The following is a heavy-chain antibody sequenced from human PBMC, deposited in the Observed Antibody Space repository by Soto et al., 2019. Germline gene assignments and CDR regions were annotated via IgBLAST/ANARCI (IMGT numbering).Heavy chain of an antibody. CDR2: IFYAGNT. CDR1: GGSISSSRSY. D-gene: IGHD6-13*01. V-gene: IGHV4-39*01. Sequence: LSLTCNVSGGSISSSRSYWAWFRQPPGKELEWIANIFYAGNTYYNPSLKSRVTVSVDTSKNQFSLKLDSVTAADTAVYYCARQAAAPGIDLWFDPWGQGTLVTVSP. J-gene: IGHJ5*02. CDR3: ARQAAAPGIDLWFDP.